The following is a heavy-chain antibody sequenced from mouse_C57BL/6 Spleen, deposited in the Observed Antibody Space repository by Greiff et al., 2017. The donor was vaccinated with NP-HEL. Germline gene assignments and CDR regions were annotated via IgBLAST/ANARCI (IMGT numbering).Heavy chain of an antibody. CDR2: INPSSGYT. Sequence: QVQLQQSGAELAKPGASVKLSCKASGYTFTSYWMHWVKQRPGQGLEWIGYINPSSGYTKYNQKFKDKPTLTADKSSSTAYMQLSSLTYEDSAVYYCARSLYDYDDYWGQGTTLTVSS. CDR1: GYTFTSYW. V-gene: IGHV1-7*01. J-gene: IGHJ2*01. CDR3: ARSLYDYDDY. D-gene: IGHD2-4*01.